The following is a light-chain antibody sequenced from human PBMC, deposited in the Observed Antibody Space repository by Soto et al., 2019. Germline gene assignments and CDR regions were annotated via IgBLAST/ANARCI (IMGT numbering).Light chain of an antibody. Sequence: QSVLTQPPSVSGAPGQRVTISCTGSSSNIGAGYDVHWYQQLPRTAPKLLIYGNSNRPSGVPDRFSGSKSGTSASLAITGLQAEDEADYYCQSYDSSLSVVVFGGWTKLTVL. CDR1: SSNIGAGYD. V-gene: IGLV1-40*01. CDR3: QSYDSSLSVVV. J-gene: IGLJ2*01. CDR2: GNS.